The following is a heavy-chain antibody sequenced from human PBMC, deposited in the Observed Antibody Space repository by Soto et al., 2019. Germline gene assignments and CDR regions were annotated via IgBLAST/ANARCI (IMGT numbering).Heavy chain of an antibody. CDR3: ARGYPHGY. CDR2: ISTYNANT. V-gene: IGHV1-18*01. CDR1: GYTFTTYD. J-gene: IGHJ4*02. Sequence: QVRLVQSGAEVKKPGASVKVSCKASGYTFTTYDITWVRQAPGQGLEWMGWISTYNANTNYAQNFQGRVTMTTDTAKSPAYMELRSLRSDDTAVYYCARGYPHGYWGQGTLVTVSS. D-gene: IGHD5-18*01.